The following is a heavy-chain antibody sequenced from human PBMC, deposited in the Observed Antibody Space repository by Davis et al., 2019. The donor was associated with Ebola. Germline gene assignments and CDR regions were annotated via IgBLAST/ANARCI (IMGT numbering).Heavy chain of an antibody. V-gene: IGHV5-51*01. Sequence: GGSLRLSCKASPSSFTTYWIGWVRQMPGKGLEWMGIIFPGDSDTRYSPSFQGQVTISADKSISTAYLQWSSLKASDTAMYYCARQPIYSSTWMFDYWGQGTLVTVSS. J-gene: IGHJ4*02. CDR3: ARQPIYSSTWMFDY. CDR2: IFPGDSDT. D-gene: IGHD6-13*01. CDR1: PSSFTTYW.